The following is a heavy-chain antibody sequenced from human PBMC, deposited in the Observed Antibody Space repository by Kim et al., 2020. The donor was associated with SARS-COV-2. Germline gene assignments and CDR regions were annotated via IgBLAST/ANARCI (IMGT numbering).Heavy chain of an antibody. V-gene: IGHV3-48*03. Sequence: GGSLRLSCAASGFTFSSYEMNWVRQAPGKGLEWVSYISSSGSTIYYADSVKGRFTISRDNAKNSLYLQMNSLRAEDTAVYYCARQWVVPFGYYYGMDVWGQGTTVTVSS. CDR1: GFTFSSYE. CDR2: ISSSGSTI. CDR3: ARQWVVPFGYYYGMDV. J-gene: IGHJ6*02. D-gene: IGHD6-19*01.